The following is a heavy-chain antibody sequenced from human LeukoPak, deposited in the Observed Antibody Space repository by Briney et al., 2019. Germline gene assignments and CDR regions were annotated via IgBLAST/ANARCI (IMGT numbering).Heavy chain of an antibody. CDR3: ARADVLRYFDWLSHFDY. Sequence: GGSLRLSCAASEFSVGSNYMTWVRQAPGKGLEWVSLIYSGGSTYYADSVKGRFTISRDNSKNTLYLQMNSLRAEDTAVYYCARADVLRYFDWLSHFDYWGQGTLVTVSS. CDR2: IYSGGST. CDR1: EFSVGSNY. V-gene: IGHV3-66*01. J-gene: IGHJ4*02. D-gene: IGHD3-9*01.